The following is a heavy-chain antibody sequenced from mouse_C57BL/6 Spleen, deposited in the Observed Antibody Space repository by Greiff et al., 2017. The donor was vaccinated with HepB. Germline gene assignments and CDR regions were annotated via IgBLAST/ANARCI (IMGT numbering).Heavy chain of an antibody. V-gene: IGHV1-54*01. CDR2: INPGSGGT. CDR3: ARSTDYDDYAMDY. Sequence: QVQLQQSGAELVRPGTSVKVSCKASGYAFTNYLIEWVKQRPGQGLEWIGVINPGSGGTNYNEKFKGKATLTADKYSSTAYMQLSSLTSEDSAVYFCARSTDYDDYAMDYWGQGTSVTVSS. CDR1: GYAFTNYL. D-gene: IGHD2-4*01. J-gene: IGHJ4*01.